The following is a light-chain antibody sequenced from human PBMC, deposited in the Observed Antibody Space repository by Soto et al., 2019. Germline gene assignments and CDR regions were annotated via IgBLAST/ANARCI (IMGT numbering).Light chain of an antibody. Sequence: QSALAQPASVSGSPGQSITISCSGTTSDVGGYDVVSWYQQHPGKAPKLMIFEVNQRPSGVSDRFSGSKSGNTASLTISGLQAEDEADYYCCSYAGTYIGYVFGSGTKVTVL. CDR2: EVN. CDR1: TSDVGGYDV. V-gene: IGLV2-23*02. CDR3: CSYAGTYIGYV. J-gene: IGLJ1*01.